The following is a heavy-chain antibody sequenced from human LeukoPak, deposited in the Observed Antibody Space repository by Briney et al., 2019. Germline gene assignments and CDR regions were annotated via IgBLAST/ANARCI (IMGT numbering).Heavy chain of an antibody. J-gene: IGHJ4*02. D-gene: IGHD5-18*01. CDR1: GGSVSSGSYY. Sequence: SETLSLTCTVSGGSVSSGSYYWSWIRQPPGKGLEWIGYIYYSGSTNYNPSLKSRVTISVDTSKNQFSLKLSSVTAADTALYYCARGRAYTYGIDCWGQGTLVTVSS. CDR2: IYYSGST. V-gene: IGHV4-61*01. CDR3: ARGRAYTYGIDC.